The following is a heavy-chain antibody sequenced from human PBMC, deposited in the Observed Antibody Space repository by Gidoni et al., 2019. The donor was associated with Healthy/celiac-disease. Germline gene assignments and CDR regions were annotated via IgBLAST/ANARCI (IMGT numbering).Heavy chain of an antibody. CDR2: IYTSGST. J-gene: IGHJ3*01. Sequence: QVQLQESGPGLVKPSETLSLPCTGSGGPISSYYWSWIRQPAGKGLEWIGRIYTSGSTNYNPSLESRVTMSVDTSKSQFSLKLNSVTAADTAVYYCARDSSSDAFDFWGQGTMVTVSS. CDR1: GGPISSYY. CDR3: ARDSSSDAFDF. V-gene: IGHV4-4*07. D-gene: IGHD6-6*01.